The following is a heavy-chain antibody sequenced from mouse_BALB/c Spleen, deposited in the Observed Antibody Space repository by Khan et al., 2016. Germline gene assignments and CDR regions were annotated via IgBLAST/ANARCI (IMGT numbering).Heavy chain of an antibody. Sequence: QMQLEESGAELMKPGASVKISCKATGYTFSSYWIEWVKQRPGHGLEWIGEILPESGSTNYNEKFRGKATFTADTSSNTAYMQLSSLTSEDSAVHYCARTDRRGYFDYWGQGTTLTVSS. J-gene: IGHJ2*01. CDR3: ARTDRRGYFDY. V-gene: IGHV1-9*01. CDR1: GYTFSSYW. CDR2: ILPESGST.